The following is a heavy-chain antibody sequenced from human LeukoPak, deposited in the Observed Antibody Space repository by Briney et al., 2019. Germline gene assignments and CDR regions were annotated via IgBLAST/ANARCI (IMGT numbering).Heavy chain of an antibody. V-gene: IGHV4-34*01. Sequence: PSETLSLTCAVYGGSFSGYYWSWIRQPPGKGLEWIGEINHSGSTNYNPSLKSRVTISVDTSKNQFSLKLSSVTAADTAVYYCARVTRTAAGFSDFDYWGQGTLVTVSS. D-gene: IGHD6-13*01. CDR1: GGSFSGYY. CDR2: INHSGST. CDR3: ARVTRTAAGFSDFDY. J-gene: IGHJ4*02.